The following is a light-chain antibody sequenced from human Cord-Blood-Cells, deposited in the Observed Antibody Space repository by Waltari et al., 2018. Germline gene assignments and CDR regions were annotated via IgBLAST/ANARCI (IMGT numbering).Light chain of an antibody. CDR2: AAS. Sequence: DIQMTQSPSSLSASVGDRVTITFRASQSISSYLNWSQQKPGKAPKLLIYAASSLQSGVPSRFSGSGSGTDFTLTISSLQPEDFATYYGQQSYSTPQTFGQGTKVEIK. CDR1: QSISSY. CDR3: QQSYSTPQT. V-gene: IGKV1-39*01. J-gene: IGKJ1*01.